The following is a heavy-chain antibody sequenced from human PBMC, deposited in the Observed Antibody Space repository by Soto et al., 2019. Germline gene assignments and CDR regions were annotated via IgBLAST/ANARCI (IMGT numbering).Heavy chain of an antibody. Sequence: QVQLVQSGAEVKKPGASVKVSCTTYGYTFSDYFLHWVRQAPGQGPEWMGFVNPKRGGTEYAPKFQGLVTMTSDTATSTVYIYLSGLTSDDTAIYYCARDSGIPGRYWYFGLWGRCTLVTVSS. CDR3: ARDSGIPGRYWYFGL. CDR2: VNPKRGGT. CDR1: GYTFSDYF. J-gene: IGHJ2*01. V-gene: IGHV1-2*02. D-gene: IGHD3-9*01.